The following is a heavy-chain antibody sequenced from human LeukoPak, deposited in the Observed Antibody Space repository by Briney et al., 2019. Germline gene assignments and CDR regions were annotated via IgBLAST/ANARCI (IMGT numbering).Heavy chain of an antibody. CDR2: INHSGST. J-gene: IGHJ5*02. CDR1: GGSFSGYY. V-gene: IGHV4-34*01. Sequence: KPSETLSLTCAVYGGSFSGYYWSWIRQPPGKGLEWIGEINHSGSTNYNPSLKSRVTISVDTSKNQFSLKLSSVTAADTAVYYCARGGWRYCSSTSCYNRADNWFDPWGQGSLVTVSS. CDR3: ARGGWRYCSSTSCYNRADNWFDP. D-gene: IGHD2-2*02.